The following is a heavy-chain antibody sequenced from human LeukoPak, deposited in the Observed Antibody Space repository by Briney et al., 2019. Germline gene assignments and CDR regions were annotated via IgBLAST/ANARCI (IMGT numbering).Heavy chain of an antibody. D-gene: IGHD5/OR15-5a*01. Sequence: ASVKVSCKASRGTFRSYAISWVRQAPGQGLEWMGGIISIFGTANYAQKFQGRVTITTDESTSTAYMELSSLRSEDTAVYYCARGVSTTGGDYWGQGTLVTVSS. V-gene: IGHV1-69*05. CDR1: RGTFRSYA. CDR3: ARGVSTTGGDY. CDR2: IISIFGTA. J-gene: IGHJ4*02.